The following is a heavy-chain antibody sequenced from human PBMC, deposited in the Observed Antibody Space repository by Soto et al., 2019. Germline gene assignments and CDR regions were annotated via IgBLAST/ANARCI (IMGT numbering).Heavy chain of an antibody. D-gene: IGHD3-10*01. CDR3: ARGRGVRRVIKVYNYYYMDV. CDR1: GYTFTSYD. CDR2: MNPNSGNT. J-gene: IGHJ6*03. V-gene: IGHV1-8*01. Sequence: QVQLVQSGAEVKKPGASVKVSCKASGYTFTSYDINWVRQATGQGLEWMGWMNPNSGNTGYAQKFQGRVTKTRNTSISTGYMELSSLRSENTAVYYCARGRGVRRVIKVYNYYYMDVWGKGTTVTVYS.